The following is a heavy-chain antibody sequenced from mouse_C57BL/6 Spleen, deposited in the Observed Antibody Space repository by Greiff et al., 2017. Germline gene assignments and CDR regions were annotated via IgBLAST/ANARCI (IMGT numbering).Heavy chain of an antibody. CDR2: IYPGDGDT. J-gene: IGHJ4*01. CDR3: ARESTMVTRYYYAMDY. V-gene: IGHV1-80*01. CDR1: GYAFSSYW. Sequence: QVQLQQSGAELVKPGASVTISCKASGYAFSSYWLNWVKQRPGKGLEWIGQIYPGDGDTNYNGKFKGKATLTADKSSSTAYMQLSSLTSEDSAVYFCARESTMVTRYYYAMDYWGQGTSVTVSS. D-gene: IGHD2-2*01.